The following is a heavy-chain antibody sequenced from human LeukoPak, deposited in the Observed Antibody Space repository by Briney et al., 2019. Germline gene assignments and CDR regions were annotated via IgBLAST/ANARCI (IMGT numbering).Heavy chain of an antibody. CDR1: GYTFTGYY. CDR2: INPSGGST. J-gene: IGHJ6*02. V-gene: IGHV1-46*01. D-gene: IGHD2-2*02. Sequence: VASVKVSCKASGYTFTGYYMHWVRQAPGQGLEWMGIINPSGGSTSYAQKFQGRVTMTRDTSTSTVYMELSSLRSEDTAVYYCARAYTFLYGMDVWGQGTTVTVSS. CDR3: ARAYTFLYGMDV.